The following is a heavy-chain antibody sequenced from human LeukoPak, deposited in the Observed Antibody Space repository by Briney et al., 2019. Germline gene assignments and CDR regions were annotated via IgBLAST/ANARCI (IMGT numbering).Heavy chain of an antibody. CDR2: IYYSGST. D-gene: IGHD3-22*01. CDR1: GGSISSSSYY. Sequence: PSETLSLTCTVSGGSISSSSYYWGWIRQPPGKGLEWIGIIYYSGSTYYNPSLKSRVTISVDTSKNQFSLKLSSVTAADTAVYYCARYYDSYYDLVDYWGQGTLVTVSS. CDR3: ARYYDSYYDLVDY. V-gene: IGHV4-39*07. J-gene: IGHJ4*02.